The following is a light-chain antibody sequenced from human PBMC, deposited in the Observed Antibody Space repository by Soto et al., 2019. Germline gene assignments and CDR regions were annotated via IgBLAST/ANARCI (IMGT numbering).Light chain of an antibody. CDR3: QQYNTWPRT. J-gene: IGKJ1*01. CDR1: QSVNNN. CDR2: GAS. V-gene: IGKV3-15*01. Sequence: EIVLTQSPGTLSLSPGERATLSCRASQSVNNNCLAWYQQKPGQAPRLLIYGASTRATDFPARFSGSGSGTEFTLTISSLQSEDIAVYYCQQYNTWPRTFGQGTKVDIK.